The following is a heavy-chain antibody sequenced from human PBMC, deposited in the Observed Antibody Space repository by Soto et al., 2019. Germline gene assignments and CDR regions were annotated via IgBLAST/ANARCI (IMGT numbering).Heavy chain of an antibody. D-gene: IGHD6-19*01. CDR1: GFTFSVYG. J-gene: IGHJ6*02. Sequence: QVQLVESWVCGVQPGICLRLSGAAAGFTFSVYGMHLVRQAPGKVLYLLALVSYDGSNKYYADSVKGGFTISRDNSKNTLYLQMNSLRVEDTAVYYCAKDGSHLAVAATSPTSYFYGLAVWGQGTTVTVSS. CDR2: VSYDGSNK. CDR3: AKDGSHLAVAATSPTSYFYGLAV. V-gene: IGHV3-30*18.